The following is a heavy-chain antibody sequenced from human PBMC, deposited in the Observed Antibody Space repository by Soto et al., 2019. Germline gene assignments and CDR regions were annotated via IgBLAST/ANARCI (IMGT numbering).Heavy chain of an antibody. D-gene: IGHD3-9*01. CDR1: GGSFSGYY. CDR2: INHSGST. Sequence: QVQLQQWGAGLLKPSETLSLTCAVYGGSFSGYYWSWIRQPPGKGLEWIGEINHSGSTNYNPSLKSRVTISVDTSKNQFSLKLSSVTAADTAVYYCAIVGDILGGYFDYWGQGTLVTVSS. J-gene: IGHJ4*02. CDR3: AIVGDILGGYFDY. V-gene: IGHV4-34*01.